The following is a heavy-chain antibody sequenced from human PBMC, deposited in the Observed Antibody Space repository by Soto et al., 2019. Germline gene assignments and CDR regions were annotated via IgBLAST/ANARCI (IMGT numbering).Heavy chain of an antibody. CDR2: IIPIVGLI. CDR3: ARVTYEGMDV. J-gene: IGHJ6*02. CDR1: GGSFSTHV. Sequence: QVQLVQSGAEVKKPGSSVNVSCKTSGGSFSTHVLSWVRQAPGKGLEWMGRIIPIVGLIKYAQKFQGRVTITADKSTNTAYMELSSLTSDDTAVYYCARVTYEGMDVWGQGTTVTVSS. V-gene: IGHV1-69*04. D-gene: IGHD3-3*01.